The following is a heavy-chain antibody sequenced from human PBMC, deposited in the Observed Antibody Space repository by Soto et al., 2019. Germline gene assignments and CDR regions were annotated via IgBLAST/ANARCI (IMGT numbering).Heavy chain of an antibody. D-gene: IGHD3-3*01. CDR3: AKGPQGITIFGVVIRPAGGYYYGMDV. CDR2: ISGSGGST. CDR1: GFTFSSYA. J-gene: IGHJ6*02. Sequence: EVQLLESGGGLVQPGGSLRLSCAASGFTFSSYAMSWVRQAPGKGLGWVPAISGSGGSTYYADSVKGRFPISRDNSKNTLYLQVNSLRAGDTGVYYCAKGPQGITIFGVVIRPAGGYYYGMDVWGQGTTVTVSS. V-gene: IGHV3-23*01.